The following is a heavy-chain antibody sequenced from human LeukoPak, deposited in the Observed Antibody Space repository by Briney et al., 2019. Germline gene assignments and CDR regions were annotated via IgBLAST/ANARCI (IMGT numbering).Heavy chain of an antibody. Sequence: ASVKVSCKASGYTFTGYYMHWVRQAPGQGLEWMGWINPNSGGTNYAQKFQGRVTMTGDTSISTAYMELSRLRSDDTAVYYCARPGFYCGGDCWSQPWFDPWGQGTLVTVSS. D-gene: IGHD2-21*02. CDR1: GYTFTGYY. J-gene: IGHJ5*02. CDR2: INPNSGGT. CDR3: ARPGFYCGGDCWSQPWFDP. V-gene: IGHV1-2*02.